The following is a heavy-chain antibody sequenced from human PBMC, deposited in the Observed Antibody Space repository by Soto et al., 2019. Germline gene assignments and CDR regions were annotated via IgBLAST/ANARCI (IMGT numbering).Heavy chain of an antibody. V-gene: IGHV3-23*01. D-gene: IGHD4-17*01. CDR1: GFTFSKCA. Sequence: GGSLRLSCAASGFTFSKCAMSWVRQAPGKGLEWVSISNTDGSTYYEDSVKGRFTISRDNSKNTLYLRMNSLRAEDTAVYYCTKSPAQSGDPSDYWGQGTLVXV. J-gene: IGHJ4*02. CDR2: ISNTDGST. CDR3: TKSPAQSGDPSDY.